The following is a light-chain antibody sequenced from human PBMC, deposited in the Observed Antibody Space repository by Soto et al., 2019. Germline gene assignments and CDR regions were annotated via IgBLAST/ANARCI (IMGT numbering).Light chain of an antibody. Sequence: EAVLTQSPATLSLSPGETATLSSRVSDDVDIYVAWYQQKPGQAPRLLIYDASNRATGIPARFSGSGSGTDFTLTISSLEPEDFAVYYCQQRKYWPPLTFGQGTRLE. CDR2: DAS. CDR1: DDVDIY. CDR3: QQRKYWPPLT. V-gene: IGKV3-11*01. J-gene: IGKJ5*01.